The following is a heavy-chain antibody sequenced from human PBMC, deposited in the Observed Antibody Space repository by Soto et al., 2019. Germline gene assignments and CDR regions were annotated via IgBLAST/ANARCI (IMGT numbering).Heavy chain of an antibody. V-gene: IGHV1-69*13. D-gene: IGHD3-10*01. CDR1: GGTFSSYA. CDR2: IIPIFGTA. J-gene: IGHJ4*02. Sequence: GASVKVSCKASGGTFSSYAISWVRQAPGQGLEWMGGIIPIFGTANYAQKFQGRVTITADESTSTAYMELSSLRSEDTAVYYCARGTYYYGSGSYLYFDYWGQGTLVTVPQ. CDR3: ARGTYYYGSGSYLYFDY.